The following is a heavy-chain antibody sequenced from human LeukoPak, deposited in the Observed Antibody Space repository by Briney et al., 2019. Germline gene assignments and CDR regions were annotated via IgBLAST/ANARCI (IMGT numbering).Heavy chain of an antibody. Sequence: GGSLRLSCAASGFSVTRNYVSWVRQAPGKGLEWVANIKQDGSEKYYVDSVKGRFTISRDNTKNSLYLQMNSLTAEDTAVYYCARARPLDYGGPFDIWGQGTMVTVSS. CDR1: GFSVTRNY. J-gene: IGHJ3*02. CDR3: ARARPLDYGGPFDI. V-gene: IGHV3-7*03. D-gene: IGHD4-23*01. CDR2: IKQDGSEK.